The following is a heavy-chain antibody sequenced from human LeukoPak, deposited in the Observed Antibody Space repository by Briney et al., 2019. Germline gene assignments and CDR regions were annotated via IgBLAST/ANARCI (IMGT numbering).Heavy chain of an antibody. D-gene: IGHD3-10*01. CDR3: AREVAYYYGSGAYYNDY. J-gene: IGHJ4*02. CDR2: INHSGST. CDR1: GGSFSGYY. V-gene: IGHV4-34*01. Sequence: SETLSLTCAVYGGSFSGYYWSWIRQPPGKGLEWIGEINHSGSTNYNPSLKSRVTISVDTSKNQFSLKLSSVTAADTAVYYCAREVAYYYGSGAYYNDYWGQGTLVTVSS.